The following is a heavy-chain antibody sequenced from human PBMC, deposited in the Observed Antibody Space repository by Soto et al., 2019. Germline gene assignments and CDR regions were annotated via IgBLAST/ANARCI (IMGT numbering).Heavy chain of an antibody. J-gene: IGHJ6*04. V-gene: IGHV1-2*04. D-gene: IGHD3-3*01. Sequence: GASVKVSCKASGYTFTGYYMHWVRQAPGQGLEWMGWINPNSGGTNYAQKFQGWVTMTRDTSISTAYMELSRLRSDDTAVYYCARDTSNREGTMDVWGKGTTVTVSS. CDR1: GYTFTGYY. CDR3: ARDTSNREGTMDV. CDR2: INPNSGGT.